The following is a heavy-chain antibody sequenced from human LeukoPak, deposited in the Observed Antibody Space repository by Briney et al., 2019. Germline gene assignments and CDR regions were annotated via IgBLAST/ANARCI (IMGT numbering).Heavy chain of an antibody. CDR3: ARTIASRPYYFDY. V-gene: IGHV4-59*11. CDR1: GDSIRSHY. J-gene: IGHJ4*02. CDR2: IQDSGYT. D-gene: IGHD6-6*01. Sequence: SQTLSLTCTVSGDSIRSHYWSWIRQPPGKGLEWIGYIQDSGYTKYNPSLKIRLTISVDTSKNQFSLRLSSLTAADTAVFYCARTIASRPYYFDYWGQGTLVTVSS.